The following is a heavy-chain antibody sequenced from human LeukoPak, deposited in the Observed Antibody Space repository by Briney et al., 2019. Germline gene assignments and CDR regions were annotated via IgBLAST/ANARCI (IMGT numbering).Heavy chain of an antibody. CDR3: ASRPKNRNYWNYYMDV. D-gene: IGHD1-7*01. CDR2: INPNRGTT. V-gene: IGHV1-2*02. CDR1: GYTFTDYY. J-gene: IGHJ6*03. Sequence: GASVKVSCKASGYTFTDYYIHWVRQAPGQGLEWMGWINPNRGTTNYAQKFQGRITMTRDTSISTAYMELSRLRSDDTAVYYCASRPKNRNYWNYYMDVWGKGTTVTVSS.